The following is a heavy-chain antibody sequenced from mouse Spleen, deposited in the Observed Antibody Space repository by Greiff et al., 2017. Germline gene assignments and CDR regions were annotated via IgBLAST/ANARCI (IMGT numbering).Heavy chain of an antibody. CDR1: GFTFSSYA. J-gene: IGHJ4*01. V-gene: IGHV5-9-4*01. CDR3: APYAMDY. CDR2: ISSGGSYT. Sequence: EVKLMESGGGLVKPGGSLKLSCAASGFTFSSYAMSWVRQSPEKRLEWVAEISSGGSYTYYPDTVTGRFTISRDNAKNTLYLEMSSLRSEDTAMYYCAPYAMDYWGQGTSVTVSS.